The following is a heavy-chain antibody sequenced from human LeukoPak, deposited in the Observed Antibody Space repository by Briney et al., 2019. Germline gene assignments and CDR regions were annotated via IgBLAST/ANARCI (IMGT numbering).Heavy chain of an antibody. CDR3: ARGWGFGSIDY. V-gene: IGHV1-2*02. CDR2: ISPSSGGT. CDR1: GYTFTDYY. Sequence: ASVKVSCKASGYTFTDYYVHWVRQAPGQGLEWMGWISPSSGGTNYAQKLQGRLTMTRDTSISTAYMELSSLRSDDTAVYYCARGWGFGSIDYWGQGTLVTVSS. J-gene: IGHJ4*02. D-gene: IGHD7-27*01.